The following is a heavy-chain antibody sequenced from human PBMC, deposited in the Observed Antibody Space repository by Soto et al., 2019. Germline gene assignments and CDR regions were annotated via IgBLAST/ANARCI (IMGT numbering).Heavy chain of an antibody. D-gene: IGHD4-17*01. J-gene: IGHJ4*02. CDR1: GFTFSSYG. V-gene: IGHV3-30*18. Sequence: QVQLVESGGGVVQPGRSLRLSCAASGFTFSSYGMHWVRQAPGKGLEWVAVISYDGTNKYYADSVKGRFTISRDNSQNPLYLQMNSLRAEDTAVYYCAKDVCATVAPGYWGQGTLVTVSS. CDR2: ISYDGTNK. CDR3: AKDVCATVAPGY.